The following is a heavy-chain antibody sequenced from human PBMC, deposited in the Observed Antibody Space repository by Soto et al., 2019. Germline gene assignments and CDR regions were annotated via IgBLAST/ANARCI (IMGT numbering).Heavy chain of an antibody. J-gene: IGHJ5*02. V-gene: IGHV3-48*01. CDR3: ATAFLQLARLSHWCDT. CDR2: ISSSSSTI. CDR1: GFTFSSYS. Sequence: GGSLRLSCAASGFTFSSYSMNWVRQAPGKGLEWVSYISSSSSTIYYADSVKGRFTISRDNAKNSLYLQMNSLRAEDTAVYYCATAFLQLARLSHWCDTWGQRPLVAVPS. D-gene: IGHD1-1*01.